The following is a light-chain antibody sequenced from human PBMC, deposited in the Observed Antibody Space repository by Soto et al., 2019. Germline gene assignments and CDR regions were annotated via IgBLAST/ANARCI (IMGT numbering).Light chain of an antibody. J-gene: IGKJ1*01. CDR3: QQYGSSGT. V-gene: IGKV3-20*01. CDR1: QSASST. CDR2: GAS. Sequence: KHSPATVSVSPGQRATVSCRASQSASSTLPWYQQTPGQAPRLLIYGASTRATGIPDRFSGSGSGTDFPLTISRLEPEDFAVYYCQQYGSSGTFGQGTKVDI.